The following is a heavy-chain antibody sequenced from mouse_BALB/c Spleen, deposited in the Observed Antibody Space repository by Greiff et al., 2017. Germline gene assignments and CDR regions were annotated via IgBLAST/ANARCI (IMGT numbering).Heavy chain of an antibody. V-gene: IGHV3-2*02. CDR2: ISYSGST. D-gene: IGHD2-4*01. CDR1: GYSITSDYA. CDR3: ARGGAIYYDYDVAMDY. J-gene: IGHJ4*01. Sequence: EVKLMESGPGLVKPSQSLSLTCTVTGYSITSDYAWNWIRQFPGNKLEWMGYISYSGSTSYNPSLKSRISITRDTSKNQFFLQLNSVTTEDTATYYCARGGAIYYDYDVAMDYWGQGTSVTVSS.